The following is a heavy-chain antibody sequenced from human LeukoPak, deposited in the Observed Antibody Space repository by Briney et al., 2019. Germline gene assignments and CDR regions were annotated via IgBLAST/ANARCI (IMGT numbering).Heavy chain of an antibody. CDR1: GFTFSSYA. Sequence: PGRSLRLSCAASGFTFSSYAMSWVRQGPGKGLELVSVISAGGGSIYYADSVKGRFTISRDNSKNTLYLQMNSLRAEDTAVYYCAKDRWATENYYFEYWGQGTLVTVSS. V-gene: IGHV3-23*01. D-gene: IGHD1-26*01. CDR3: AKDRWATENYYFEY. J-gene: IGHJ4*02. CDR2: ISAGGGSI.